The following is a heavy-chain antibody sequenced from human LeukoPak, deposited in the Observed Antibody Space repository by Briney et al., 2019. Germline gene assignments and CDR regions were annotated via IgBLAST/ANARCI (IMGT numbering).Heavy chain of an antibody. CDR2: ISWNSGSI. D-gene: IGHD6-13*01. CDR3: AKAGYSSSWYFPFDP. CDR1: GFTFDDYA. J-gene: IGHJ5*02. V-gene: IGHV3-9*01. Sequence: SLRLSCAASGFTFDDYAMHWVRQAPGKGLEWVSGISWNSGSIGYADSVKGRFTISRDNAKNSLYLQMNSLRAEDTALYYRAKAGYSSSWYFPFDPWGQGTLVTVSS.